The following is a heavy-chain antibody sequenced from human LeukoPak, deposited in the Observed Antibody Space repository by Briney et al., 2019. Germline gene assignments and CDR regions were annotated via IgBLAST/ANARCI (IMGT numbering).Heavy chain of an antibody. CDR1: GGSINGY. D-gene: IGHD2-15*01. CDR3: ARHSTDSVGGGWLDP. J-gene: IGHJ5*02. CDR2: IHYTGTT. V-gene: IGHV4-59*08. Sequence: SETLSLTCTVSGGSINGYWSWIRQPPGKGLEWIAYIHYTGTTSVNPSLKSRVTMSVDTSNNRVSLTLNSVTAADTAVYYCARHSTDSVGGGWLDPWGQGTLVTVSS.